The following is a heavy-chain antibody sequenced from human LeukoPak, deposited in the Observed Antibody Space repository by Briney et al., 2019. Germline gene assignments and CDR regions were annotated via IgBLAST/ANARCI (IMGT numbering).Heavy chain of an antibody. V-gene: IGHV2-5*02. CDR2: LYWDDVK. D-gene: IGHD2-2*01. J-gene: IGHJ4*02. CDR1: GFSLSTSGVG. CDR3: AHRCSSTSCYGSFDS. Sequence: SGPTLVNPTQTLTLTCTFSGFSLSTSGVGVGWIRQPPGKALEWLSPLYWDDVKNYSPSLKGRLTITKDTSRHRVVLTMTNVDPVDTATYYCAHRCSSTSCYGSFDSWGQGTLVTVSS.